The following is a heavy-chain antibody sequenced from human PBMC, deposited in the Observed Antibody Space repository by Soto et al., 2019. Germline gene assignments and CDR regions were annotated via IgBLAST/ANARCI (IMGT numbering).Heavy chain of an antibody. D-gene: IGHD6-13*01. CDR1: GFTFSSYS. Sequence: VGSLRLSCAASGFTFSSYSMNWVRQAPGKGLEWVSSTSSSSSYIYYADSVKGRFTISRDNAKNSLYLQMNSLRAEDTAVYYCARGIAAAGTITTYFDYWGQGTLVTVSS. J-gene: IGHJ4*02. V-gene: IGHV3-21*01. CDR3: ARGIAAAGTITTYFDY. CDR2: TSSSSSYI.